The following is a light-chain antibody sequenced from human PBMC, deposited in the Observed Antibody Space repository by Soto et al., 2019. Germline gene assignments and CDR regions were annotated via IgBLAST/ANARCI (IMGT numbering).Light chain of an antibody. CDR2: DVT. Sequence: QLVLTQPRSVSGSPGQSVTISCTGTSSDVGGYNYVPWYQQHPGKAPKLMIFDVTKRPSGVPDRFSGSKSGNTASLTISGCQAEDEADYYCYSDTGSYTVVLFGGGTKLTVL. CDR1: SSDVGGYNY. CDR3: YSDTGSYTVVL. J-gene: IGLJ2*01. V-gene: IGLV2-11*01.